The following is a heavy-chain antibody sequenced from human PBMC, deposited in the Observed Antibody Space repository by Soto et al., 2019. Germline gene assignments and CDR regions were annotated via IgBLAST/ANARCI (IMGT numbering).Heavy chain of an antibody. V-gene: IGHV4-39*02. CDR2: IYYSGST. Sequence: SETLSLTCTVSGGSISSSSYYWGWIRQPPGKGLEWIGSIYYSGSTYYNQSLKSRVTISVDTSKNQFSLKLSSVTAADTAVYYCARGVPDSWPPPFDYWGQGTLVTVSS. CDR3: ARGVPDSWPPPFDY. J-gene: IGHJ4*02. CDR1: GGSISSSSYY.